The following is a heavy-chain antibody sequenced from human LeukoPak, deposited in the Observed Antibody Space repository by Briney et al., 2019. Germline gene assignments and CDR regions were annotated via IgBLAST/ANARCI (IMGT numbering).Heavy chain of an antibody. CDR1: GFTFSSYA. D-gene: IGHD4-23*01. V-gene: IGHV3-23*01. Sequence: GGSLRLSCAASGFTFSSYAMSWVRQAPGKGLEWVSALSGGGGTTYYADSVKGRFTISRDNSKNTLYLQLNSLRAKDTAVYYCAKTGGALDIWGQGTLVSVSS. CDR2: LSGGGGTT. CDR3: AKTGGALDI. J-gene: IGHJ4*02.